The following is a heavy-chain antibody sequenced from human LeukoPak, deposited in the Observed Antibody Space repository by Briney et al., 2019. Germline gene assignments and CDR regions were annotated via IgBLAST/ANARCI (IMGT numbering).Heavy chain of an antibody. J-gene: IGHJ4*02. Sequence: GSVKVSCKASGYTLTNYDINWVRQATGQGLEWMGWMNPNSGHTGYTQKFQGRVTMTRDTSISTAYMELSRLRSDDTAVYYCARGNVGYCTNGVCYKGYVDYWGQGTLVTVSS. V-gene: IGHV1-8*01. CDR1: GYTLTNYD. CDR2: MNPNSGHT. D-gene: IGHD2-8*01. CDR3: ARGNVGYCTNGVCYKGYVDY.